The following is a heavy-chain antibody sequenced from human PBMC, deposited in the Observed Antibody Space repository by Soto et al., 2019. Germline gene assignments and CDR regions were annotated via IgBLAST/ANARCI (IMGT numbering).Heavy chain of an antibody. V-gene: IGHV1-2*04. CDR3: ARARGGYDTASTYYFDY. CDR1: GYTFTGYY. CDR2: INPNSGGT. J-gene: IGHJ4*02. Sequence: EASVKVSCKASGYTFTGYYMHWVRQAPGQGLEWMGWINPNSGGTNYAQKFQGWVTMTRDTSISTAYMELSRLRSDDTAVYYCARARGGYDTASTYYFDYWGQGTLVTVSS. D-gene: IGHD5-12*01.